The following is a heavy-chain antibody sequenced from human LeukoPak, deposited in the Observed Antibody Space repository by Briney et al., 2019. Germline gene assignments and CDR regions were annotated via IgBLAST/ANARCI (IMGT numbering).Heavy chain of an antibody. CDR2: INHSGST. CDR1: GGSFSGYY. CDR3: ARGKQLVLGYYYYYMDV. V-gene: IGHV4-34*01. Sequence: SETLSLTCAVYGGSFSGYYWSWIRQPPGKGLEWIGEINHSGSTNYNPSLKSRVTISVDTSKNQFSLKLSSVTAADTAVYYCARGKQLVLGYYYYYMDVWGKGTTVTVSS. D-gene: IGHD6-13*01. J-gene: IGHJ6*03.